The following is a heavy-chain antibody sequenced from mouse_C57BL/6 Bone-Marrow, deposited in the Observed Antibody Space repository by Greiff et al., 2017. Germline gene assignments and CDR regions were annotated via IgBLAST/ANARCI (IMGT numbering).Heavy chain of an antibody. CDR2: INPYNGGT. J-gene: IGHJ4*01. Sequence: EVQLQQSGPVLVKPGASVKMSCKASGYTFTDYYMNWVKQSNGKSLEWIGVINPYNGGTSYNQKFKGKATFTVDKSSSTAYMELNSLTSEDSAVYDCARGGAGYYYAMDYWGQGTSVTVSS. CDR1: GYTFTDYY. CDR3: ARGGAGYYYAMDY. V-gene: IGHV1-19*01.